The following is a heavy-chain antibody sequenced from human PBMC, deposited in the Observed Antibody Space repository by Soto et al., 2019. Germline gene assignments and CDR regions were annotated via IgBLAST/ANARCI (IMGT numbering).Heavy chain of an antibody. D-gene: IGHD3-3*01. J-gene: IGHJ6*02. CDR1: GFTFSSYA. V-gene: IGHV3-30-3*01. Sequence: GGSLRLSCAASGFTFSSYAMHWVRQAPGKGLEWVAVISYDGSNKYYADSVKGRFTISRDNSKNTLYLQMNSLKTEDTAVYYCTTDGPLGFWSGSPNYYYGMDVWGQGTTVTVSS. CDR3: TTDGPLGFWSGSPNYYYGMDV. CDR2: ISYDGSNK.